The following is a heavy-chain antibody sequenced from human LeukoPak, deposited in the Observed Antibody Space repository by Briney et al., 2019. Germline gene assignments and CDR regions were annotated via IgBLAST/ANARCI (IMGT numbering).Heavy chain of an antibody. D-gene: IGHD3-22*01. J-gene: IGHJ4*02. CDR2: INPNSGGT. CDR3: ARNGITMIVVVPTTGSPFDY. V-gene: IGHV1-2*02. Sequence: ASVKVSCKASGYTFTGYYMHWVRQAPGQGLEWMGWINPNSGGTNYAQKFQGRVTMTRDTSISTAYMELSRLRSDDTAVYYCARNGITMIVVVPTTGSPFDYWGQGTLVTVSS. CDR1: GYTFTGYY.